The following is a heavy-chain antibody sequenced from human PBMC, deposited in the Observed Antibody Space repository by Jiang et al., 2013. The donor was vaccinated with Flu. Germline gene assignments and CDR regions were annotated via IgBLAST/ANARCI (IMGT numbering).Heavy chain of an antibody. Sequence: LLKPSETLSLTCAVYGGSFSGFYWSWIRQPPGKGLEWIGSIYHSGSTYYNPSLKSRVTISVDTSKNQFSLKLSSVTAADTAVYYCARSAGFTVTWTLDYWGQGTLVTVSS. CDR1: GGSFSGFY. CDR2: IYHSGST. J-gene: IGHJ4*02. D-gene: IGHD4-17*01. CDR3: ARSAGFTVTWTLDY. V-gene: IGHV4-34*01.